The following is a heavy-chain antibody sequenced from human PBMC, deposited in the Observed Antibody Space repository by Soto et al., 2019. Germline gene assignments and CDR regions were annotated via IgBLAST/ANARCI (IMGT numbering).Heavy chain of an antibody. CDR3: ARQGSGYCSSTSCPLYYYYYMDV. V-gene: IGHV4-59*08. D-gene: IGHD2-2*01. CDR2: IYYSGST. Sequence: SETLSLTCTVSGGSISSYYWSWIRQPPGKGLEWIGYIYYSGSTNYNPSLKSRVTISVDTSKNQFSLKLSSVTAADTAVYYWARQGSGYCSSTSCPLYYYYYMDVWGKGTTVTVSS. CDR1: GGSISSYY. J-gene: IGHJ6*03.